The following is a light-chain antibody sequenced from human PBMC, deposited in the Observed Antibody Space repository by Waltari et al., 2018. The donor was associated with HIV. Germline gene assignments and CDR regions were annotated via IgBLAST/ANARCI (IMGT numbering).Light chain of an antibody. CDR1: QSIITY. Sequence: IQMTQSPFSLSASVGDRATLTCPASQSIITYINWYQQKPGKAPELLFYAVSSLQGGVPPRCSGSGSGAHFTLTISSLQPEDFATYYCQQSLSTPFTFGQGTQLEIK. CDR3: QQSLSTPFT. V-gene: IGKV1-39*01. CDR2: AVS. J-gene: IGKJ5*01.